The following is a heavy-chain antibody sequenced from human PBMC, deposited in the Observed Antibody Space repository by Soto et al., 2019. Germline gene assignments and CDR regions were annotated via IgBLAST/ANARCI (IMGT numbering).Heavy chain of an antibody. Sequence: QVQLVQSGAEVKKPGASVKVSCKASGYTFTSYDINWVRQATGQGLEWMGWMNPNSGNTGYAQKFQGRVTMTRNTSISTAYMELSSLRSEDTAVYYCARATDILTGYPSFGMDVWGQGTTFTVSS. CDR1: GYTFTSYD. CDR3: ARATDILTGYPSFGMDV. J-gene: IGHJ6*02. V-gene: IGHV1-8*01. D-gene: IGHD3-9*01. CDR2: MNPNSGNT.